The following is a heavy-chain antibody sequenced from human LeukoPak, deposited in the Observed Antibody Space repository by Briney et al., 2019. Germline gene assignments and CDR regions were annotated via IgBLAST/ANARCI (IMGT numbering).Heavy chain of an antibody. Sequence: PSETLSLTCTVSGGTISWFYWSWIRQSPGRGLEWIAYIHYSGTINYNPSLKSRVTISLDTSKNQFSLKVSSVTAADTAVYYCARVSMVRGVIDDWWFAPWGQGTLVTVSS. CDR3: ARVSMVRGVIDDWWFAP. CDR2: IHYSGTI. V-gene: IGHV4-59*01. CDR1: GGTISWFY. J-gene: IGHJ5*02. D-gene: IGHD3-10*01.